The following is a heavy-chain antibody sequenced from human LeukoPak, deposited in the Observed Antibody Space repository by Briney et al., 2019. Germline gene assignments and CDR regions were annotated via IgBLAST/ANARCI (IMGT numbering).Heavy chain of an antibody. CDR3: ARGASGLALEMATIGRHFDY. D-gene: IGHD5-24*01. CDR1: GGSISCGDYY. V-gene: IGHV4-30-4*01. CDR2: IFYSGNT. J-gene: IGHJ4*02. Sequence: PSETLSLTCTVSGGSISCGDYYWSWIRQPPGKGLKWIGYIFYSGNTYYNPSLKGRVPISVDTSKNRFSLKLSSVTAADTAVYYCARGASGLALEMATIGRHFDYWGQGTLVTVSS.